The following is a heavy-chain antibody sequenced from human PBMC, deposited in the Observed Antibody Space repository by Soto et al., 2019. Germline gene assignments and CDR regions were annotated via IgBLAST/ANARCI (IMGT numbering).Heavy chain of an antibody. Sequence: SETLSLTCTVSGGSISSSSYYWGWIRQPPGKGLEWIGSIYYSGSTYYNPSLKSRVTISVDTSKNQFSLKLSSVTAADTAVYYCARRAVGFGENARSYFDYWGQGTLVTVSS. CDR3: ARRAVGFGENARSYFDY. D-gene: IGHD3-10*01. J-gene: IGHJ4*02. CDR1: GGSISSSSYY. CDR2: IYYSGST. V-gene: IGHV4-39*01.